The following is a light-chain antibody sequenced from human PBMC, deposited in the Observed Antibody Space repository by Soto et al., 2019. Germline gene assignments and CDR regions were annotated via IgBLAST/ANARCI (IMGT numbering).Light chain of an antibody. CDR2: DVT. Sequence: QSALTQPASVSGSPGQSITISCTGTSSDVGGYNYVSWCQQHPDKAPKLMIYDVTNRPSGVSNRFSGSKSGNTASLTISGLQPEDEADYYCSSYRSSTHVVFGGGTKLTVL. J-gene: IGLJ2*01. CDR1: SSDVGGYNY. CDR3: SSYRSSTHVV. V-gene: IGLV2-14*03.